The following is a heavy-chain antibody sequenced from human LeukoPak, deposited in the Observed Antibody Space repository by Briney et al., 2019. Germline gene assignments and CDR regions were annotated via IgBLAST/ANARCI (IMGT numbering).Heavy chain of an antibody. J-gene: IGHJ4*02. Sequence: MASETLSLTCTVSGGSISSSSYYWGWIRQPPGKGLEWIGSIYYSGSTYYNPSLKSRVTISVDTSKNQFSLKVSSVTAADTAVYYCAREGTAIAGREIDYWGQGTLVTVSS. D-gene: IGHD6-19*01. CDR1: GGSISSSSYY. CDR2: IYYSGST. CDR3: AREGTAIAGREIDY. V-gene: IGHV4-39*07.